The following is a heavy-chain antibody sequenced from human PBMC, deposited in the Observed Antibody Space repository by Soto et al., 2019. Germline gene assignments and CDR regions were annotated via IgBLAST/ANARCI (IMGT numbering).Heavy chain of an antibody. J-gene: IGHJ5*02. Sequence: QINLIESGPTLVKPTQTLTLTCTFSGFSLSTSGAAVGWVRQPPGRALEWLALIYWDGDKRYNASLWTGLTSTKAPSMNQVVLTLTNVDPADTATYYCAHRATMTIFGLIIDNGIWFDPWGQGTRVIVSS. CDR1: GFSLSTSGAA. CDR2: IYWDGDK. CDR3: AHRATMTIFGLIIDNGIWFDP. D-gene: IGHD3-3*01. V-gene: IGHV2-5*02.